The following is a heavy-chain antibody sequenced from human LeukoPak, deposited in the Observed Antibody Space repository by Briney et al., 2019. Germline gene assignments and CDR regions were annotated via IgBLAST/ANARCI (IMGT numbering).Heavy chain of an antibody. CDR2: ISSSGSTI. J-gene: IGHJ4*02. D-gene: IGHD2-2*01. CDR1: GFTFSSYE. CDR3: ARRSSRSFDY. V-gene: IGHV3-48*03. Sequence: GGSLRLSCAASGFTFSSYEMNWVRQAPGKGLEGVSYISSSGSTIYYADSVKGRFTISRDNAKNSLYLQMNSLRAEDTAVYYCARRSSRSFDYWGQGTLVTVSS.